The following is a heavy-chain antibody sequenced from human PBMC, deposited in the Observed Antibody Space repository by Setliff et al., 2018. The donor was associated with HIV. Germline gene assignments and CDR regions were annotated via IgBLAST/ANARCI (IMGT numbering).Heavy chain of an antibody. J-gene: IGHJ5*01. D-gene: IGHD2-15*01. Sequence: SETLSLTCAVYGGSLTDYDWTWIRQTPAKGLEWIGEISHSGRTNYNPSLKTRLIISRDTSKNQFSLRLSSATVADTAIYYCARGFEGYCSGASCHWFDSWGQGTLVTVS. CDR2: ISHSGRT. V-gene: IGHV4-34*01. CDR3: ARGFEGYCSGASCHWFDS. CDR1: GGSLTDYD.